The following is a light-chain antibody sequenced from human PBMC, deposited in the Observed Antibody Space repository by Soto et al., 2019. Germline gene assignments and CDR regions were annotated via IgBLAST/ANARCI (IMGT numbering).Light chain of an antibody. CDR1: SSDVGGYNY. CDR2: EVS. V-gene: IGLV2-14*01. Sequence: QSAPTQPASVSGSPGQSITISCTGTSSDVGGYNYVSWYQQHPGKAPKLMIYEVSNRPSGVSNRFSGSKSGNTASLTISGLQAEDEADYYCSSYTSSSHVFGTGTKLTVL. J-gene: IGLJ1*01. CDR3: SSYTSSSHV.